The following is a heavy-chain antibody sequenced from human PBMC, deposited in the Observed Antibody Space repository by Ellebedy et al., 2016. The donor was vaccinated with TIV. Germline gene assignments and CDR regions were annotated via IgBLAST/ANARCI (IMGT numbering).Heavy chain of an antibody. J-gene: IGHJ3*02. CDR1: GFTSSNNC. V-gene: IGHV3-48*04. CDR3: ASGAYDI. Sequence: PGGPLRLSCAASGFTSSNNCMHWVRQAPGKGLEWVSYISSTGTTIYYADSVKGRFTISRDNAKISLYLQMNILTAEDTAVYYCASGAYDIWGQGTMVTVSS. CDR2: ISSTGTTI.